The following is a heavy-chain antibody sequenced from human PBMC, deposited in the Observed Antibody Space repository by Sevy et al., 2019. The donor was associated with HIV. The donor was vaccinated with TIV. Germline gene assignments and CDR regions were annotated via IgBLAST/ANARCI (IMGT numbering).Heavy chain of an antibody. V-gene: IGHV3-48*03. Sequence: GGSLRLSCAASGFTFRNHEMNWVRQAPGEGLEWLSYISSNGGTVYYADSVRGRFTISRDNAKNSLYLQMNSLRAEDTALYYCANLDEYWGQGTLVTVSS. CDR2: ISSNGGTV. CDR1: GFTFRNHE. CDR3: ANLDEY. J-gene: IGHJ4*02.